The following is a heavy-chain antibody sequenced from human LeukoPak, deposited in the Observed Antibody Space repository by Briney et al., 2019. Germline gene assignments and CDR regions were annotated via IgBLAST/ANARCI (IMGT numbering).Heavy chain of an antibody. CDR3: ATQEIKYYYGSGSYYGGY. CDR1: GYTFTSYD. Sequence: GASVKVSCKASGYTFTSYDINWVRQATGQGLEWTGWMNPNSGNTGYAQKFQGRVTMTRNTSISTAYMELSSLRSEDTAVYYCATQEIKYYYGSGSYYGGYWGQGTLVTVSS. CDR2: MNPNSGNT. J-gene: IGHJ4*02. V-gene: IGHV1-8*01. D-gene: IGHD3-10*01.